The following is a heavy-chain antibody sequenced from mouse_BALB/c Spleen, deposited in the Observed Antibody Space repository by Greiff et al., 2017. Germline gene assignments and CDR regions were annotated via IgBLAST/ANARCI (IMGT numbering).Heavy chain of an antibody. D-gene: IGHD2-10*02. CDR3: TRSYGNDAMDY. V-gene: IGHV1-5*01. CDR2: IYPGNSDT. J-gene: IGHJ4*01. CDR1: GYTFTSYW. Sequence: VQLQQSGAVLVRPGASVKMSCKASGYTFTSYWMHWVKQTPGQGLEWIGAIYPGNSDTCYNQKFKGKATLTAVTSTSTAYMELSSLTYEDSAVYYCTRSYGNDAMDYWGQGTSVTVSS.